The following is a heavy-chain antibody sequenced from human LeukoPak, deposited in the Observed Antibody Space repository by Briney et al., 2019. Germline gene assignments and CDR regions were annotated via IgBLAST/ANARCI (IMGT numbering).Heavy chain of an antibody. D-gene: IGHD6-19*01. CDR3: ATIKGDWYKYSFDY. CDR2: ISTSSAMT. Sequence: PGGSLRLSCEAPGFNFSSYVINWVRQAPGKGLEWVSSISTSSAMTYYADSVRGRFTISRDNAKNTLYLQMNSLRAEDTAVYYCATIKGDWYKYSFDYWGQGTLVTVSS. V-gene: IGHV3-48*01. J-gene: IGHJ4*02. CDR1: GFNFSSYV.